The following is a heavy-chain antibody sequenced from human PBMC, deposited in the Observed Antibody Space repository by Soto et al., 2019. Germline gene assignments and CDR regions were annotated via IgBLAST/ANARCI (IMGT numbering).Heavy chain of an antibody. D-gene: IGHD6-13*01. CDR3: ARGESGSSSWLFDY. J-gene: IGHJ4*02. CDR1: GGSISSGGYY. CDR2: IYYSGRT. Sequence: SETLSLPCTVSGGSISSGGYYWSWIRQHPGKGLEWIGYIYYSGRTYYNPYLKSRVTISVDTSKNQFSLKLSSVTAADTAVYYCARGESGSSSWLFDYWGQGTLVTVSS. V-gene: IGHV4-31*03.